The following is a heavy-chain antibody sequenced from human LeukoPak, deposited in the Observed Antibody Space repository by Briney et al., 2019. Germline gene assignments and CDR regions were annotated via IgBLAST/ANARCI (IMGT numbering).Heavy chain of an antibody. CDR3: ASQVTLAAAGLAY. V-gene: IGHV3-48*01. CDR2: ISSSSSII. Sequence: TGGSLRLSCAASGFTFSSYSVNWIRQAPGKGLEWVSYISSSSSIIYYAASVKGRFTISRDSAKNSLYLQMNSLRAEDTAVYYCASQVTLAAAGLAYWGQGTLVTVSS. J-gene: IGHJ4*02. CDR1: GFTFSSYS. D-gene: IGHD6-13*01.